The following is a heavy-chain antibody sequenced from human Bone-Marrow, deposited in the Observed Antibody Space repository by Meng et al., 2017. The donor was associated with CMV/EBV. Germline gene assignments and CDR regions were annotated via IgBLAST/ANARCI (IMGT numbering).Heavy chain of an antibody. V-gene: IGHV4-30-4*08. Sequence: SETLSLTCTVSGGSLSSSIYYWGWIRQPPGKGLEWIGYIYYSGSTYYNPSLKSRVTISVDTSKNQFSLKLSSVTAADTAVYYCARESGRSYRFFDYWGQGTLVTVSS. D-gene: IGHD3-16*02. CDR3: ARESGRSYRFFDY. CDR1: GGSLSSSIYY. J-gene: IGHJ4*02. CDR2: IYYSGST.